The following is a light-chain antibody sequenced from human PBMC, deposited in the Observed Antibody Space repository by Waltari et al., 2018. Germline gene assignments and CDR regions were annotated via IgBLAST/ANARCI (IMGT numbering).Light chain of an antibody. V-gene: IGLV3-21*02. CDR3: QVWDTSSDHRV. CDR1: NIGNNS. Sequence: SYVLTQPPSVSVAPGQTARITCGGNNIGNNSVHWYQQKPDQAPVLVVYDDTDRPSGIPERFSGSNSGNTATLTITRVEAGDEADYYCQVWDTSSDHRVFGGGTKLTAL. CDR2: DDT. J-gene: IGLJ3*02.